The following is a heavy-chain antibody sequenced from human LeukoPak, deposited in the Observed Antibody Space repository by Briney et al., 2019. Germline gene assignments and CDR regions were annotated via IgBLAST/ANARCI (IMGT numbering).Heavy chain of an antibody. D-gene: IGHD6-13*01. CDR2: IYSSGST. CDR3: ARAGLGIATKFDP. Sequence: SETLSLTCSVSGGSISSGSYYWSWIRQPAGRGLEWIGRIYSSGSTNYNPSLKSRVTISVDTSKNQFSLKLSSVTAADTAVYYCARAGLGIATKFDPWGQGTLVTVSS. CDR1: GGSISSGSYY. V-gene: IGHV4-61*02. J-gene: IGHJ5*02.